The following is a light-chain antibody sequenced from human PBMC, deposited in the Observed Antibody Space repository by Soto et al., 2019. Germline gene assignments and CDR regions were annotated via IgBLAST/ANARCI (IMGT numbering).Light chain of an antibody. CDR3: QQLNSYPRVT. V-gene: IGKV1-9*01. Sequence: DIQLTQSPSFLSASVGDRVTITCRASQGISSYLAWYQQKPGKAPKLLIYAASTLQSGVPSRFSGSGSGTEFTLTISSLQPEDFATYFCQQLNSYPRVTFGQGTRLDFK. J-gene: IGKJ5*01. CDR2: AAS. CDR1: QGISSY.